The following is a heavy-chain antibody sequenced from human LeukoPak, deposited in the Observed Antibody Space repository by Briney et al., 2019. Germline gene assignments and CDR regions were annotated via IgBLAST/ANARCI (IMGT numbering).Heavy chain of an antibody. Sequence: GGSLRLSCAASGFTFSSYELNWVRQAPGKGLEWVSYISDIGTTQHYADSVKGRFTISRDNAKNSLYLQMNSLTAEDTAVYYCARDRSKVTAYDDALDIWGQETMVIVSS. V-gene: IGHV3-48*03. J-gene: IGHJ3*02. CDR2: ISDIGTTQ. CDR1: GFTFSSYE. CDR3: ARDRSKVTAYDDALDI. D-gene: IGHD2-21*02.